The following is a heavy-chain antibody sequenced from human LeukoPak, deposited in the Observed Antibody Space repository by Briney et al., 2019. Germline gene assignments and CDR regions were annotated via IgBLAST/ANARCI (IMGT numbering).Heavy chain of an antibody. J-gene: IGHJ4*02. Sequence: KPGGSLRLSCAASGFTFSSYSMNWVRQAPGKGLEWVSSISSSSSYIYYADSVKGRFTISRDNAKNSLYLQMNSLRAEDTAVYYCARDPPVTVTHGGYYFDYWGQGTLVTVSS. CDR1: GFTFSSYS. CDR2: ISSSSSYI. D-gene: IGHD4-17*01. V-gene: IGHV3-21*01. CDR3: ARDPPVTVTHGGYYFDY.